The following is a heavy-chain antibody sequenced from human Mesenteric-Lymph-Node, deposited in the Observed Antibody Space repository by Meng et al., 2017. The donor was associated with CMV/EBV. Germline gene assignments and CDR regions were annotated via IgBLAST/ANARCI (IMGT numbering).Heavy chain of an antibody. V-gene: IGHV3-7*01. D-gene: IGHD4-17*01. CDR2: IKQDGSEK. CDR1: GFTFSDDC. CDR3: AKDLTMPTGTKILS. J-gene: IGHJ5*02. Sequence: GGSLRLSCAASGFTFSDDCMSWVRQAPGKGLGGVANIKQDGSEKYYVDSVKGRFTISRDSAKNSLFLQLNSLRAEDTAVYYCAKDLTMPTGTKILSWGQGTLVTVSS.